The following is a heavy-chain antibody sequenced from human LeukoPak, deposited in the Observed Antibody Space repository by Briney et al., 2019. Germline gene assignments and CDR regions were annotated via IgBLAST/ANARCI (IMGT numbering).Heavy chain of an antibody. Sequence: GASVKVSCKASGYTFTAGYYIHWVRQAPGQGLEWMGWMNPNSGGTNYAQKFQGWVTMTRDTSISTAYMELNRLISDDTAVYYCAREYYYGSGKPEPLAYWGQGTLVTVSS. CDR2: MNPNSGGT. CDR3: AREYYYGSGKPEPLAY. J-gene: IGHJ4*02. V-gene: IGHV1-2*04. CDR1: GYTFTAGYY. D-gene: IGHD3-10*01.